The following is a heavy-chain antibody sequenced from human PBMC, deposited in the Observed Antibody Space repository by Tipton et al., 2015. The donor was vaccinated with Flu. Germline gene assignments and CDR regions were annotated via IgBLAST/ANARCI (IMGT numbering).Heavy chain of an antibody. V-gene: IGHV3-9*01. CDR3: AKEGRVYRDIVGPTVVH. CDR1: GFIFDDYS. J-gene: IGHJ4*01. Sequence: SLRLSCAASGFIFDDYSMHWVRQAPGKGLEWVSSVNWDSGNIAYADSVKGRFTISRDNAKNSLYLHMNSLRAEDTAFYYCAKEGRVYRDIVGPTVVHWGHATLVTVTS. CDR2: VNWDSGNI. D-gene: IGHD1-26*01.